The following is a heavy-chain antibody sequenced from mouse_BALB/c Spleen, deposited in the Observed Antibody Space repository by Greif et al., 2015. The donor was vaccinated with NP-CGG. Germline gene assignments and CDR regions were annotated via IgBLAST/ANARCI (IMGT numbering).Heavy chain of an antibody. D-gene: IGHD2-10*01. V-gene: IGHV5-9-1*01. CDR1: GLTFSSYA. CDR3: ARLSYYGNYSWFAY. Sequence: EVKLVESGGGLVKPGGSLKLSCAASGLTFSSYAMSWVRQTPEKRLEWVATISSGGSYTYYPDSVKGRFTISRDNAKNTLYLQMSSLRSEDTAMYYCARLSYYGNYSWFAYWGQGTLVTVSA. CDR2: ISSGGSYT. J-gene: IGHJ3*01.